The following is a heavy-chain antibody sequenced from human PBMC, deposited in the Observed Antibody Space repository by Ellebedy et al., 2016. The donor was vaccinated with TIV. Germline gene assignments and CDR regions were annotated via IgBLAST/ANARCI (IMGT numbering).Heavy chain of an antibody. V-gene: IGHV4-34*01. CDR2: INHSGST. CDR1: GGSFSGYY. Sequence: SETLSLXCAVYGGSFSGYYWSWIRQPPGKGLEWIGEINHSGSTNYNPSLKSRVTISVDTSKNQFSLKLSSVTAADTAVYYCARVLLWFGELYFDYWGQGTLVTVSS. J-gene: IGHJ4*02. CDR3: ARVLLWFGELYFDY. D-gene: IGHD3-10*01.